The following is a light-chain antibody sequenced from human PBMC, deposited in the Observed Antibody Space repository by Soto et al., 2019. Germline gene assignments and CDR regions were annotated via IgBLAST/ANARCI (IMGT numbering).Light chain of an antibody. CDR2: AAS. V-gene: IGKV1-39*01. CDR3: QQSHSTPYT. J-gene: IGKJ2*01. Sequence: DIRITQPPSSLPASVGDRVTITCRASQYISTYLNWYQHKPGAAPNLLIYAASSVFSGVPSTFSGSGSGTDFTLTIVSLHRDDFATYYCQQSHSTPYTFGEGTKLEIK. CDR1: QYISTY.